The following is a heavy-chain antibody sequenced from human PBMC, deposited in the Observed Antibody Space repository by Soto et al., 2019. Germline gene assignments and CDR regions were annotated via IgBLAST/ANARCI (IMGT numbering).Heavy chain of an antibody. CDR2: ISHDGINK. D-gene: IGHD2-8*02. CDR3: TTDGGVTEYPLFWA. Sequence: PGGSLRLSCAASGFTFSSSAMHWVRQAPGKGLEWVATISHDGINKYYADSMKGPFTISRDNSKNTLYLQMNTLKIEDTAVYHCTTDGGVTEYPLFWAWGQGTRVTVSS. V-gene: IGHV3-30-3*01. J-gene: IGHJ5*02. CDR1: GFTFSSSA.